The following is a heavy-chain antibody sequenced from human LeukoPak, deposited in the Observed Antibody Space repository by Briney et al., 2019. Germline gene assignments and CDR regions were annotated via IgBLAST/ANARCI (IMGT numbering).Heavy chain of an antibody. CDR2: MRGDGGRL. V-gene: IGHV3-7*01. CDR1: GFSISTFW. J-gene: IGHJ3*02. D-gene: IGHD2-2*01. CDR3: ARDYNYCSSGRCYDAFDI. Sequence: GGSLRLSCVASGFSISTFWMTWVRQAPGKGLEWVANMRGDGGRLYYMDSVKGRFTISRDNAKNSLYLQTSDLRAEDTSVYYCARDYNYCSSGRCYDAFDIWGQGTMVTVSS.